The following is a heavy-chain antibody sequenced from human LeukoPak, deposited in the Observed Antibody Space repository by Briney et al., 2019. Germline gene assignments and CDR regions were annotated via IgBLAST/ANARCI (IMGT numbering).Heavy chain of an antibody. J-gene: IGHJ6*03. V-gene: IGHV4-39*01. CDR3: ARQNYYPYYMDV. CDR2: IYYSGST. Sequence: PSETLSLTCTVSGGSISSSSYYWGWIRQPPGKGLEWIGSIYYSGSTYYNPSLKSRVTISVDTSKNQFPLKLSSVTAADTAVYYCARQNYYPYYMDVWGKGTTVTISS. CDR1: GGSISSSSYY. D-gene: IGHD3-10*01.